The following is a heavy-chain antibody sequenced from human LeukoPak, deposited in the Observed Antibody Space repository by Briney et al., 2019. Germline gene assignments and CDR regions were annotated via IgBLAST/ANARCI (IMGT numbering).Heavy chain of an antibody. CDR2: INPNNRDT. J-gene: IGHJ4*02. D-gene: IGHD6-19*01. Sequence: ASVKVSCKASGYSFSGYFIHWVRQAPGQGLEWMGRINPNNRDTNFAQKFQGRGTITRDTSISTAYMELSRLRSDDTAVYYCARVSMAVAGLLDYWGQGTLLTVSS. CDR1: GYSFSGYF. CDR3: ARVSMAVAGLLDY. V-gene: IGHV1-2*06.